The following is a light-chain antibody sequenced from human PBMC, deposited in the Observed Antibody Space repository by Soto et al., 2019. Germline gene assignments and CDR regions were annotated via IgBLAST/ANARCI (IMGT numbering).Light chain of an antibody. CDR1: QSISNY. Sequence: DIQMTQSPSSLSASVGDRVTITCRASQSISNYLNWYQQNPGKAPKLLISAASTLQSGVPSRFSGSGSGTDFTLTISSLQPEDFATYYCQQSYGTPLSFGQGTRLEIK. CDR3: QQSYGTPLS. CDR2: AAS. V-gene: IGKV1-39*01. J-gene: IGKJ5*01.